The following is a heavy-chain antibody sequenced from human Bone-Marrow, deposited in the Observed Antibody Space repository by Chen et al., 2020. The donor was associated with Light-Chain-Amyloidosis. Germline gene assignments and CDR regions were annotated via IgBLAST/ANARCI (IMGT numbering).Heavy chain of an antibody. V-gene: IGHV4-34*01. CDR1: GGSFSGYY. CDR3: ARSKRITIFGVVRDYYYYGMDV. CDR2: INHSGST. J-gene: IGHJ6*02. D-gene: IGHD3-3*01. Sequence: QVQLQQWGAGLLKPSETLSLTCAVYGGSFSGYYWSWIRQPPGKGLEWIGEINHSGSTNYNPSLKSRFTISVDTSKNQFSLKLSSVTAADTAVYYCARSKRITIFGVVRDYYYYGMDVWGQGTTVTVSS.